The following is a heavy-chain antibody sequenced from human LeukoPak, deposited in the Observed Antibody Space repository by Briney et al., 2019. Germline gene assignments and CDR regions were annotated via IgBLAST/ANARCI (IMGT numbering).Heavy chain of an antibody. J-gene: IGHJ4*02. CDR2: INHSGST. CDR3: ARGPTLWRYYDSSGYYFGIDY. CDR1: GGSFSGYY. Sequence: KPSKTLSLTCAVYGGSFSGYYWSWIRQPPGKGLEWIGEINHSGSTNYNPSLKSRVTISVDTSKNQFSLKLSSVTAADTAVYYCARGPTLWRYYDSSGYYFGIDYWGQGTLVTVSS. V-gene: IGHV4-34*01. D-gene: IGHD3-22*01.